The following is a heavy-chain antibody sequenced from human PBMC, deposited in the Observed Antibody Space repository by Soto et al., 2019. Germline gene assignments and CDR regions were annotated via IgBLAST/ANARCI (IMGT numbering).Heavy chain of an antibody. D-gene: IGHD6-13*01. V-gene: IGHV1-58*01. Sequence: VASVKVSCKASGFTFTSSAVQWVRQARGQRLEWIGWIVVGSGNTNYAQKFQGRVTITADESTSTAYMELSSLRSEDTAVYYCARRMAAGGYYYYGMDVWGQGTTVTVSS. CDR1: GFTFTSSA. J-gene: IGHJ6*02. CDR3: ARRMAAGGYYYYGMDV. CDR2: IVVGSGNT.